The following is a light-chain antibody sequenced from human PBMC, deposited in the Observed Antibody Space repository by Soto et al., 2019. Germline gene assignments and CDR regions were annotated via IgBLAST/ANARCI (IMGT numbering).Light chain of an antibody. CDR2: DAS. CDR3: QQYDNLRLT. CDR1: QDISNY. J-gene: IGKJ4*01. V-gene: IGKV1-33*01. Sequence: DIQMTQSPSSLSASVGDRVTITCQASQDISNYLNWYQQKPGKAPKLLIYDASNLETGVPSRFSGSGSGTDFTFTISSLQPEDIAKYYWQQYDNLRLTFGGRTKVEIK.